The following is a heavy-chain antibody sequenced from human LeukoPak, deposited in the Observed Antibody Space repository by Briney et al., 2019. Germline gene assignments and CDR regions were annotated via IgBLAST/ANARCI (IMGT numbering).Heavy chain of an antibody. CDR2: ISSSSSYT. D-gene: IGHD6-19*01. CDR1: GFTFSDYY. V-gene: IGHV3-11*06. Sequence: PGGSLRLSCAASGFTFSDYYMSWLRQAPGKGLEWVSYISSSSSYTNYADSVKGRFTISRDNAKNSLYLQMNSLRAEDTAVYYCARAPAVAAQGYYGMDVRGQGTTVTVSS. J-gene: IGHJ6*02. CDR3: ARAPAVAAQGYYGMDV.